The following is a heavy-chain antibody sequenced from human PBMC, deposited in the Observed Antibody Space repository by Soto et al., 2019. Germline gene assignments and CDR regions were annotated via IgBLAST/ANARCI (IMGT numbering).Heavy chain of an antibody. V-gene: IGHV1-24*01. CDR2: FDPEDGET. J-gene: IGHJ4*02. CDR3: AAGGTRWLHSPFDY. CDR1: GHTLTELS. Sequence: QVQLLQSGAEVKKPGASVKVSCKVSGHTLTELSMHWVRQAPGRGLEWMGGFDPEDGETISAQHFQGRVTMTEDTSTDSNYMELTSLRSEDTAVYYCAAGGTRWLHSPFDYWGQGTLVTISS. D-gene: IGHD1-1*01.